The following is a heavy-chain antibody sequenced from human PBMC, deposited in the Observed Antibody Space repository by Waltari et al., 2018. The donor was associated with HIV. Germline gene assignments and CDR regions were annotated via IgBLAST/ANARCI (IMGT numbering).Heavy chain of an antibody. CDR1: GFTFSSYD. J-gene: IGHJ4*02. D-gene: IGHD3-22*01. Sequence: EVQLVESGGGLVQPGGSLRFSCAASGFTFSSYDMPWVRQATGKGLEGVSASGAAGDTDDPGSVKGRFTITRENAKNSLDLQMNSLRAGDTAVYYCARARYYDSSGYYDYWGQGTLVTVSS. V-gene: IGHV3-13*01. CDR2: SGAAGDT. CDR3: ARARYYDSSGYYDY.